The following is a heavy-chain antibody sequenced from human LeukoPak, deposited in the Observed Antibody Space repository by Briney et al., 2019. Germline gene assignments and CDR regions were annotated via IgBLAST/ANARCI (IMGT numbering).Heavy chain of an antibody. D-gene: IGHD5-12*01. CDR2: IYYSGST. CDR3: ARDRWSSGYEIDY. CDR1: GGSISSYY. V-gene: IGHV4-59*01. Sequence: SETLSLTCTVSGGSISSYYWSWIRQPPGKGLEWIGYIYYSGSTNYNPSLKSRVTISVDTSKNQFSLKLSSVTAADTAVYYCARDRWSSGYEIDYWGQGTLVTVSS. J-gene: IGHJ4*02.